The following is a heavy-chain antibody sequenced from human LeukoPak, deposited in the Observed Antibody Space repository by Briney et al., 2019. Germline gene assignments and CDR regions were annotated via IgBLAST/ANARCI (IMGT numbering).Heavy chain of an antibody. V-gene: IGHV1-18*01. CDR3: AREDTAAAGMPGDY. Sequence: ASVKVSCKASGYTFTTYGISWVRQAPGQGLEWMGWISANNGHTNYAQKLQGRVTMTTDTSTSTAYMELRSLRSDDTAVYYCAREDTAAAGMPGDYWGQGTLVTVSS. CDR1: GYTFTTYG. J-gene: IGHJ4*02. D-gene: IGHD6-13*01. CDR2: ISANNGHT.